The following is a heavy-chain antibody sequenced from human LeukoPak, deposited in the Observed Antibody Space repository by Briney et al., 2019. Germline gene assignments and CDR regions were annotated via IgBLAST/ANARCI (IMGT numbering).Heavy chain of an antibody. CDR3: ARVASSGRYYGSWFDP. V-gene: IGHV1-18*01. J-gene: IGHJ5*02. D-gene: IGHD1-26*01. Sequence: GASVKVSCKASGYTFTSYGISWVRQAPGQGLEWMGWISAYNGNTNYAQKLQGRVTMTTDTSTSTAYMELRSLRSDDTAVYYCARVASSGRYYGSWFDPWGQGTLVTVSS. CDR1: GYTFTSYG. CDR2: ISAYNGNT.